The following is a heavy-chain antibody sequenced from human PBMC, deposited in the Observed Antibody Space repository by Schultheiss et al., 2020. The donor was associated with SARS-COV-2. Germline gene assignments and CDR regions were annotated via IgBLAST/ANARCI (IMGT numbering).Heavy chain of an antibody. CDR3: ARGGGIVVVPVAIFGMDV. J-gene: IGHJ6*02. CDR1: GASLTAYS. CDR2: INQSGDT. Sequence: SETLSLTCGVYGASLTAYSWGWLRQTPEKGLEWIGEINQSGDTVYNPSLRGRVTISLDPSENQFILKMTSMTAADTALYFCARGGGIVVVPVAIFGMDVWGQGTTVTVSS. D-gene: IGHD2-2*01. V-gene: IGHV4-34*01.